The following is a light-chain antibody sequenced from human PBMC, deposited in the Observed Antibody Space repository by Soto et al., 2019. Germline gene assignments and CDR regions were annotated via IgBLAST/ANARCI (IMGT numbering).Light chain of an antibody. J-gene: IGKJ1*01. CDR3: HQYDSWT. V-gene: IGKV3-20*01. CDR1: QSVSSSY. CDR2: GAS. Sequence: EIVLTQSPGTLSLSPGERATLSCRASQSVSSSYLAWYQQKPGQAPRLLMYGASSRATGIPDRFSGSGSGTDFTLTISRLEPEDFAVYYCHQYDSWTFGQGTKVDIK.